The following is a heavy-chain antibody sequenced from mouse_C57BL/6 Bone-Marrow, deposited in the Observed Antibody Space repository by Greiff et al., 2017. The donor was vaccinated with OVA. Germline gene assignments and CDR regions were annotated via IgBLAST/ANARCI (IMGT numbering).Heavy chain of an antibody. J-gene: IGHJ4*01. D-gene: IGHD2-2*01. CDR1: GYSFTGYF. CDR3: AREIYSAYHYAMDY. CDR2: INPYNGDT. Sequence: EVQLQQSGPELVKPGDSVKISCKASGYSFTGYFMNWVMQSHGKSLEWIGCINPYNGDTFYNQKFKGKATLTADKSSSTAYMELRSLTSEDSAVXYCAREIYSAYHYAMDYWGQGTSVTVSS. V-gene: IGHV1-20*01.